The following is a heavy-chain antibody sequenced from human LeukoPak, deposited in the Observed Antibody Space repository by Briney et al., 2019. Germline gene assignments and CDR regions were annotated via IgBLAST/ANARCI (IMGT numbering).Heavy chain of an antibody. CDR3: ARSSCSGDCYLVFDY. J-gene: IGHJ4*02. D-gene: IGHD2-21*02. CDR1: GFTFSHYY. Sequence: GGSLRLSCAASGFTFSHYYMSWGRQAPADGLELVANIKNDASEEYYVDSVKGRFTISRDNADNSLYLQMSSLRAEDTALYYCARSSCSGDCYLVFDYWGQGTLVTVSS. V-gene: IGHV3-7*01. CDR2: IKNDASEE.